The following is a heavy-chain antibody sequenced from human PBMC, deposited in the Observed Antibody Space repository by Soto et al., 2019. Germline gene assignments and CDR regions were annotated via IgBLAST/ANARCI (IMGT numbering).Heavy chain of an antibody. CDR2: INHSGST. D-gene: IGHD5-12*01. V-gene: IGHV4-34*01. J-gene: IGHJ6*02. CDR1: GGSFSGYY. CDR3: ARGASGTATITPYYYYGMDV. Sequence: SETLSLTCAVYGGSFSGYYWSWIRQPPGKGLELIGEINHSGSTNYNPSLKSRVTISVDTSKNQFSLKLSSVTAADTAVYYCARGASGTATITPYYYYGMDVWGQGTTVTVSS.